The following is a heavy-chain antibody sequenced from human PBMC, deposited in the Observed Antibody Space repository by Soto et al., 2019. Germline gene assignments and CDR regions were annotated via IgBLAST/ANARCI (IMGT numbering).Heavy chain of an antibody. CDR2: IYYSGST. Sequence: NPSETLSLTCTVSGGSISSYYWSWIRQPPGKGLEWIGYIYYSGSTNYNPSLKSRVTISVDTSKNQFSLKLSSVTAADTAVYYCARKGSSGSLDYWGQGTLVTVSS. V-gene: IGHV4-59*01. J-gene: IGHJ4*02. CDR1: GGSISSYY. CDR3: ARKGSSGSLDY. D-gene: IGHD3-22*01.